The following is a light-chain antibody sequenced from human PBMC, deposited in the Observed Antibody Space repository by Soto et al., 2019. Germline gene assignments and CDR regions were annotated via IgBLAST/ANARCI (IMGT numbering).Light chain of an antibody. J-gene: IGKJ1*01. Sequence: EIVLTQSPGTLSLSPGERATLSCWASQSISSSYLAWYQHKPGQAPSLLIYGASSRASGIPDRFSGSGSAAEFTLTISRLEPEDFAVYYCHQYGSSPQTFGQGNKVEIK. CDR1: QSISSSY. V-gene: IGKV3-20*01. CDR3: HQYGSSPQT. CDR2: GAS.